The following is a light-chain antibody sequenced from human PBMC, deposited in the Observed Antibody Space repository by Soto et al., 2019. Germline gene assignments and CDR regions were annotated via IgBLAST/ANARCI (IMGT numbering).Light chain of an antibody. CDR2: GAS. Sequence: EVVMMQSPANLSLSPGAGSTLSCLAIQPVSDKLAWYEQKPGKAPRLLIYGASARTLGIPARFSGSGSGTEFSFTVTSLQSEDFEVYYCQQYDQWPITFGQGTRLEIK. CDR3: QQYDQWPIT. CDR1: QPVSDK. V-gene: IGKV3-15*01. J-gene: IGKJ5*01.